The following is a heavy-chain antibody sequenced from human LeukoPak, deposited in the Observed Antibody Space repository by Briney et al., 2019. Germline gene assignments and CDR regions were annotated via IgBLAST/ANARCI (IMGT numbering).Heavy chain of an antibody. J-gene: IGHJ3*02. CDR2: IYSGGST. CDR1: GFTVSSNY. D-gene: IGHD3-22*01. Sequence: GGSLRLSCAASGFTVSSNYMSWVRQAPGKGLEWVSVIYSGGSTYYADSVKGRFTISRDNSKNTLYLQMNSLRAEDTAVYYCASTDYYDSSGYYRTYGAFDIWGQGTMVTVSS. CDR3: ASTDYYDSSGYYRTYGAFDI. V-gene: IGHV3-53*01.